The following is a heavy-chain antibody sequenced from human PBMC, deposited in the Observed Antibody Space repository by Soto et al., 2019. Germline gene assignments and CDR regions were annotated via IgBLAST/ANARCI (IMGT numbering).Heavy chain of an antibody. CDR2: ITWNSGNK. Sequence: GGSLRLSCAASGFTFDDYAIHWVRQAPGKGLEWVSGITWNSGNKGYADSVKGRFIVSRDNAKNSPYLQMHSLRPEDTALYYCAKDKEGGSYFSGLHSWGQGTLVTVSS. V-gene: IGHV3-9*01. J-gene: IGHJ4*02. CDR3: AKDKEGGSYFSGLHS. D-gene: IGHD1-26*01. CDR1: GFTFDDYA.